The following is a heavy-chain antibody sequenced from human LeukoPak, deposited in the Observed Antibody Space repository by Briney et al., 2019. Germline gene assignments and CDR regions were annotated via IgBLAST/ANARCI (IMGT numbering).Heavy chain of an antibody. J-gene: IGHJ5*02. CDR3: VIVEYQLPHSYGFDP. Sequence: RGSLRLSCAASGFSFSNFDMHWVRQIPGKGLEWVSGVGVAGDTYYSDSVRGRFTISRENAWNSLYLQMNSLRAGDTAVYYCVIVEYQLPHSYGFDPGGQGTLVTVSS. CDR2: VGVAGDT. V-gene: IGHV3-13*04. D-gene: IGHD2-2*01. CDR1: GFSFSNFD.